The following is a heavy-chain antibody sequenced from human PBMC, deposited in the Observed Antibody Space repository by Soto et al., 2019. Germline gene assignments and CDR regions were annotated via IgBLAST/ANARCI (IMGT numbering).Heavy chain of an antibody. CDR1: GFSLSTRGVA. CDR3: AHSRRGYAYYFDY. V-gene: IGHV2-5*02. D-gene: IGHD5-12*01. J-gene: IGHJ4*02. CDR2: IYWDEDK. Sequence: QITLTESGPTLVKPTQTLTLTCTFSGFSLSTRGVAVGWFRQPPGKALEWLALIYWDEDKWYSPSLKSRLTITDDTSKNQVVLTITNMDPVDTATYYCAHSRRGYAYYFDYWGQGTLVTVSS.